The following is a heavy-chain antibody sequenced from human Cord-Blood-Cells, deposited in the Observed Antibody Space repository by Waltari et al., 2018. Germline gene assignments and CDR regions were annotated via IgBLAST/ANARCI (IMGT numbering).Heavy chain of an antibody. CDR1: GFTSSSYS. Sequence: EVQLVESGGGLVKPGGSLRLSCAASGFTSSSYSRNWARQAPGKGLEWVSSISSSSSYIYYADSVKGRFTISRDNAKNSLYLQMNSLRAEDTAVYYCARDSSSSWYYYYYGMDVWGQGTTVTVSS. CDR2: ISSSSSYI. CDR3: ARDSSSSWYYYYYGMDV. V-gene: IGHV3-21*01. D-gene: IGHD6-13*01. J-gene: IGHJ6*02.